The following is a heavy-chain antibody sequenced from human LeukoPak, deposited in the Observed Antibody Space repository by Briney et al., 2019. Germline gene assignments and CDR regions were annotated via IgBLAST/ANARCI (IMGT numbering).Heavy chain of an antibody. Sequence: GGSLRLSCAASGFTFSSYAMSWVRQAPGKGLEWISGISGRDGSTYYVDSVKGRFTISRDNSKNTLYLQMNSLRAEDTAVYYCANDGAYYDSSTDAFDIWGQGTMVTVSS. V-gene: IGHV3-23*01. CDR1: GFTFSSYA. D-gene: IGHD3-22*01. CDR2: ISGRDGST. CDR3: ANDGAYYDSSTDAFDI. J-gene: IGHJ3*02.